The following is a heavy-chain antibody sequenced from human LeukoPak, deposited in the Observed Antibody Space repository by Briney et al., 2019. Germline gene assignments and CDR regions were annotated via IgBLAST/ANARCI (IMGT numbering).Heavy chain of an antibody. J-gene: IGHJ4*02. CDR2: INHSGST. D-gene: IGHD5-18*01. V-gene: IGHV4-34*01. CDR1: GGSFSPYY. CDR3: ARKSVDTAMVLQAAFDY. Sequence: SETLSLTCAVYGGSFSPYYWSWIRQPPGKGLEWIGEINHSGSTNYNPSLKSRVTISVDTSKNQFSLKLSSVTAADTAVYYCARKSVDTAMVLQAAFDYWGQGTLVTVSS.